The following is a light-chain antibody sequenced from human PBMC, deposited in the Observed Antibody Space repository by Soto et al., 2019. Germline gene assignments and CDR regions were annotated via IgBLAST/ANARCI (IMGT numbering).Light chain of an antibody. J-gene: IGLJ1*01. CDR1: SSDVGNYNL. CDR3: CSYAGDSTPYV. Sequence: QPGLTQPASVYGSPGLSITIPCTGTSSDVGNYNLVSWYQQHPGKAPKLMIYEVSKRPSGVSNRFSGSKSGNTASLTISGLQAEDETDYYCCSYAGDSTPYVFGTGTKVTVL. V-gene: IGLV2-23*02. CDR2: EVS.